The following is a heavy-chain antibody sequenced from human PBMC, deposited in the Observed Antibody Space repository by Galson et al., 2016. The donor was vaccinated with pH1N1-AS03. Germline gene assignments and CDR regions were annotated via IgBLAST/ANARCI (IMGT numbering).Heavy chain of an antibody. CDR1: GFSIRDHW. Sequence: SLRLSCAASGFSIRDHWMGWFRQAPSKGLEWVTEIKEDGSEKHDVDSVKGRFIISRDNAKSSLYPQMNSLRADDTAVYYCGRVGRGGSPVDYWGQGTLVTVSS. V-gene: IGHV3-7*03. CDR2: IKEDGSEK. CDR3: GRVGRGGSPVDY. J-gene: IGHJ4*02. D-gene: IGHD2-15*01.